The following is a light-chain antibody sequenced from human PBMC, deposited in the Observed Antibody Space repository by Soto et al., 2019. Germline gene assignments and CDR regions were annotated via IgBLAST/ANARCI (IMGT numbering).Light chain of an antibody. V-gene: IGKV1-5*03. CDR3: QQYNNWPLT. CDR2: KAS. CDR1: QSISSW. Sequence: IKMSQSSSTVSASVGDRDTITCRASQSISSWLAWYQQKPGKAPKLLIYKASSLESGVPSRFSGSGSGTEFTLTISSLQSEDFAVYYCQQYNNWPLTFGRGTKVDI. J-gene: IGKJ4*01.